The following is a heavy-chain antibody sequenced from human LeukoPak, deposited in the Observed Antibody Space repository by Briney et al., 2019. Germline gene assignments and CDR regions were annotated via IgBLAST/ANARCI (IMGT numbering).Heavy chain of an antibody. V-gene: IGHV3-30*03. D-gene: IGHD4-17*01. CDR2: ISYDGSNK. CDR1: GFTFSSYG. J-gene: IGHJ3*02. CDR3: ARSMALYGDYGLSAFDI. Sequence: GGSLRLSCAASGFTFSSYGMHWVRQAPGKGLEWVAVISYDGSNKYYADSVKGRFTISRDNSKNTLYLQMNSLRAEDTAVYYCARSMALYGDYGLSAFDIWGQGTMVTVSS.